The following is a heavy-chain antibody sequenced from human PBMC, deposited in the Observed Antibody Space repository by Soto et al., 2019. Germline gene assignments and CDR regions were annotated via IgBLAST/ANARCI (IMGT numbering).Heavy chain of an antibody. Sequence: EVQLLESGGGLVQPGGSLRLSCAASGFTFSSYAMSWVRQAPGKGLEWVSAISGSGGYTYYADSVKGRFTISRDNSKNTMYLQMNSLRAEDTAVYYCAKEKAAPGGAFDIWGQGTMVTVSS. J-gene: IGHJ3*02. CDR1: GFTFSSYA. CDR2: ISGSGGYT. D-gene: IGHD6-13*01. V-gene: IGHV3-23*01. CDR3: AKEKAAPGGAFDI.